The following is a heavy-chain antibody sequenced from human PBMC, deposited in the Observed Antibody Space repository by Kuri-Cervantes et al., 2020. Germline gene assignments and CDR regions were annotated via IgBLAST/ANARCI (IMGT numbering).Heavy chain of an antibody. CDR3: ARDFGGATTRLDN. J-gene: IGHJ4*02. CDR1: GYTFTSYD. CDR2: IITNSGGT. V-gene: IGHV1-2*02. D-gene: IGHD3-10*01. Sequence: ASVKVSCKASGYTFTSYDINWVRQATGQGLEWMGWIITNSGGTKYAQKFQGRVTMTRDMSTNTAYMELRGLRSDDTAVYFCARDFGGATTRLDNWGQGTLVTVSS.